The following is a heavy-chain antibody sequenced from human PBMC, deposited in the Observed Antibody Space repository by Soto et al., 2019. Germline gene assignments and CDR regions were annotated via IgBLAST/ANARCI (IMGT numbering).Heavy chain of an antibody. CDR2: IYYSGST. D-gene: IGHD2-15*01. Sequence: QVQLQESGPGLVKPSQTLSLTCTVSGGSISSGGYYWSWIRQHPGKGLEWIGYIYYSGSTYYNPSLKSRVTISVDTSKHQFSLKLSSVTAADTAVYYCARSHCSGGSCYSGYAYWGQGTLVTVSS. J-gene: IGHJ4*02. CDR1: GGSISSGGYY. V-gene: IGHV4-31*03. CDR3: ARSHCSGGSCYSGYAY.